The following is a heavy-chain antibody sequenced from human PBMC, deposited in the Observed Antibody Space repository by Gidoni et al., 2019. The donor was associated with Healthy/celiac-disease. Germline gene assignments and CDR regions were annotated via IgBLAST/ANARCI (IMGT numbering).Heavy chain of an antibody. V-gene: IGHV3-73*02. CDR1: GFTFSGSA. CDR3: TRQLNIRASWFDP. J-gene: IGHJ5*02. Sequence: EVQLVESGGGLVQPGGSLKLSCAASGFTFSGSAMHWVRQASGKGLEWVGRIRSKANSYATAYAASVKGRFTISRDDSKNTAYLQMNSLKTEDTAVYYCTRQLNIRASWFDPWGQGTLVTVSS. CDR2: IRSKANSYAT.